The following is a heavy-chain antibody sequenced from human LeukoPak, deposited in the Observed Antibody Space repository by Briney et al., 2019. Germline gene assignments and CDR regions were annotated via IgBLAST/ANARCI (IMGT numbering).Heavy chain of an antibody. D-gene: IGHD5-18*01. CDR1: GFTFDDYA. V-gene: IGHV3-9*01. CDR3: AKDSGYSYGLFDY. CDR2: ISWNSGGI. Sequence: PGRSLRLSCAASGFTFDDYAMHWVRQAPGKGLEWVSGISWNSGGIGYADSVKGRFTISRDNAKNSLYLQMNSLRAEDTALYYCAKDSGYSYGLFDYWGQGTLVTVSS. J-gene: IGHJ4*02.